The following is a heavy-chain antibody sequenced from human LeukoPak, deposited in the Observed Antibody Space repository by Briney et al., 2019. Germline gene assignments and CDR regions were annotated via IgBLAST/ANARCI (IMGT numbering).Heavy chain of an antibody. CDR3: ARDVWELGSAFDI. J-gene: IGHJ3*02. V-gene: IGHV3-7*01. CDR2: IKQDGSEK. D-gene: IGHD1-26*01. CDR1: GFTFSSYA. Sequence: GGSLRLSCAASGFTFSSYAMSWVRQAPGKGLEWVANIKQDGSEKYYVDSVKGRFTISRDNAKNSLYLQMNSPRAEDTAVYYCARDVWELGSAFDIWGQGTMVTVSS.